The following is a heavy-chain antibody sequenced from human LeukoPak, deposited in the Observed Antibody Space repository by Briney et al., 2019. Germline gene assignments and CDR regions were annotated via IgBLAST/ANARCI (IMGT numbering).Heavy chain of an antibody. J-gene: IGHJ4*02. CDR3: ARGYSHVWGGVYYFDY. CDR1: GYTFTSYD. V-gene: IGHV1-8*01. D-gene: IGHD3-16*01. Sequence: AXXKVSCKASGYTFTSYDINWVRQATGQGLEWMGWMNPNSGNTGYAQKFQGRVTMTRNTSISTAYMELSSLRSEDTAVYYCARGYSHVWGGVYYFDYWGQGTLVTVSS. CDR2: MNPNSGNT.